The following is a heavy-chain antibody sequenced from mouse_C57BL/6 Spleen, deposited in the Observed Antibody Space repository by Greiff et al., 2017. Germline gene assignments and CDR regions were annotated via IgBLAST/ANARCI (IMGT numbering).Heavy chain of an antibody. CDR1: GYSFTDYN. V-gene: IGHV1-39*01. Sequence: VQLQQSGPELVKPGASVQISCKASGYSFTDYNMNWVKQSNGKSLEWIGVINPNYGTTSYNQKFKGKATLTVDTSSSTAYKKLNSLTSEESAVYDCARGGYYYGSSHWGDYWGQGTSVTVSS. J-gene: IGHJ4*01. D-gene: IGHD1-1*01. CDR3: ARGGYYYGSSHWGDY. CDR2: INPNYGTT.